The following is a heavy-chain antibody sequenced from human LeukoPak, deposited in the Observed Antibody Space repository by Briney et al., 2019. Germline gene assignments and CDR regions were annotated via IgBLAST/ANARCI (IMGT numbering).Heavy chain of an antibody. J-gene: IGHJ4*02. CDR2: ISSSSSYI. CDR3: AGSYGSYYGDY. V-gene: IGHV3-21*01. CDR1: GFTVSSNY. Sequence: SGGSLRLSCAASGFTVSSNYMSWVRQAPGKGLEWVSSISSSSSYIYYADSVKGRFTISRDNAKNSLYLQMNSLRAEDTAVYYCAGSYGSYYGDYWGQGTLVTVSS. D-gene: IGHD1-26*01.